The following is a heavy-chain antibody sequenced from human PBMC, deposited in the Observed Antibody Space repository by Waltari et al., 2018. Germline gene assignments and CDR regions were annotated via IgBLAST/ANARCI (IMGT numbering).Heavy chain of an antibody. J-gene: IGHJ6*02. CDR1: GASINTYY. CDR3: ARGITMFDT. V-gene: IGHV4-59*01. CDR2: KFYSGSS. Sequence: QVQLQESGPGLVKPSETLSLPCTFSGASINTYYWSWIRQPPGKGLEWIGYKFYSGSSNYNPSLKSRVTISVDTSKNQFSLHLTSVTAADAAVYYCARGITMFDTWGQGTTVTVSS. D-gene: IGHD3-10*02.